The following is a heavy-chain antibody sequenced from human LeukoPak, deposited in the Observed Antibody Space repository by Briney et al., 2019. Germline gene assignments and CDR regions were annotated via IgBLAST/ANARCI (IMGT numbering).Heavy chain of an antibody. J-gene: IGHJ4*02. V-gene: IGHV3-30-3*01. D-gene: IGHD3-10*01. CDR1: GFTFSSYA. CDR3: ARGPNGEVPFDY. Sequence: GGSLRLSCAASGFTFSSYAMHWVRQAPGNRLEWVAVISYDGSNKYYADSVKGRFTISRDNSKNTLYLQMNSLRAEDTAVYYCARGPNGEVPFDYWGQGTLVTVSS. CDR2: ISYDGSNK.